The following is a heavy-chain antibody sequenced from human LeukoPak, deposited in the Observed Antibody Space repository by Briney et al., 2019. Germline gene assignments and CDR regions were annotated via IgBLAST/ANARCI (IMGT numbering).Heavy chain of an antibody. J-gene: IGHJ4*02. CDR2: ISSSSSYI. CDR1: GFTFSSYS. CDR3: ARAADSSGWSFDY. V-gene: IGHV3-21*01. Sequence: NPGGSLRLSCAASGFTFSSYSMNWVRQAPGKGLEWVSSISSSSSYIYYADSVKGRFTISRDNAKNSLYLQMNSLRAEDTAVYYCARAADSSGWSFDYWGQGTLVTVSS. D-gene: IGHD6-19*01.